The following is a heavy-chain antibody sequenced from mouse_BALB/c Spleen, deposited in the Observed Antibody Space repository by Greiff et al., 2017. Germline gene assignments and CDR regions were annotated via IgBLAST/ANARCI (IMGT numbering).Heavy chain of an antibody. V-gene: IGHV5-6-5*01. CDR3: ARGAYNGSSYGYFDY. Sequence: EVKLVESGGGLVKPGGSLKLSCAASGFTFSSYAMSWVRQTPEKRLEWVASISSGGSTYYPDSVKGRFTISRDNARNILYLQMSSLRSEDTAMYYCARGAYNGSSYGYFDYWGQGTTLTVSS. D-gene: IGHD1-1*01. CDR2: ISSGGST. J-gene: IGHJ2*01. CDR1: GFTFSSYA.